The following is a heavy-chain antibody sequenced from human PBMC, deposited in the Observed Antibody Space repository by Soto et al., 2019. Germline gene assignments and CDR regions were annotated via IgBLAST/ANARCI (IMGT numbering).Heavy chain of an antibody. CDR1: GFTFSSYG. CDR2: ISYDGSNK. CDR3: AKDTSLYYDFWSGYYSYYYYGMDV. D-gene: IGHD3-3*01. V-gene: IGHV3-30*18. Sequence: PGGSLRLSCAASGFTFSSYGMHWVRQAPGKGLEWVAVISYDGSNKYYADSVKGRFTISRDNSKNTLYLQMNSLRAEDTAVYYCAKDTSLYYDFWSGYYSYYYYGMDVWGQGTTVTVSS. J-gene: IGHJ6*02.